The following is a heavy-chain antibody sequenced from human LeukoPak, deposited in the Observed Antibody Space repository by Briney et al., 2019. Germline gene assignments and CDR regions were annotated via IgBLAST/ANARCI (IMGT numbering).Heavy chain of an antibody. J-gene: IGHJ4*02. D-gene: IGHD5-12*01. CDR3: ARLSYSGYDFGY. CDR1: GGSISRYY. CDR2: IYYSGST. V-gene: IGHV4-59*01. Sequence: SETLSLTCTVSGGSISRYYWTWIRQPPGKGLEWIGYIYYSGSTNYNPSLKSRVTISVDTSKNQFSLKLSSVTAADTAVYYCARLSYSGYDFGYWGQGTLVTVSS.